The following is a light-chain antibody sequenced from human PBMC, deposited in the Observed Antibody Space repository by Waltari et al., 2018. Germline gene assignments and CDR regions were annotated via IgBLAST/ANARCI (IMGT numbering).Light chain of an antibody. CDR1: SGSVSFSHH. CDR2: TTN. J-gene: IGLJ3*02. Sequence: QTLVTQEPSLSVSPGGTVKLTCALSSGSVSFSHHPTWYRQTPGQAPRTVIYTTNTRSSGVPDRFSGSIVGSKAALTITGAQADDESHYYCVLYLGSDNWMFGGGTKLTVL. V-gene: IGLV8-61*01. CDR3: VLYLGSDNWM.